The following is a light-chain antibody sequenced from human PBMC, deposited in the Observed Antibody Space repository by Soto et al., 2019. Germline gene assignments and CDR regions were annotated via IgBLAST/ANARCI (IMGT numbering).Light chain of an antibody. CDR3: CSYAGSYTYV. CDR1: SSDVGGYKF. CDR2: DVR. J-gene: IGLJ1*01. V-gene: IGLV2-11*01. Sequence: LTQPRSVSGSPGQSVTISCTGTSSDVGGYKFVSWYQQHPGKVPKRIIYDVRNRPSGVPDRFSGSKSGNTASLTISGLQAEDEADYYCCSYAGSYTYVFGTGTKVTVL.